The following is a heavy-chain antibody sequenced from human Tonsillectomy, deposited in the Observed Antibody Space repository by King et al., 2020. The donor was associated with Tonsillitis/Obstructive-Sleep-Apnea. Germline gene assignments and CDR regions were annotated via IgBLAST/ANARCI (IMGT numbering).Heavy chain of an antibody. CDR1: GGSFSGYY. V-gene: IGHV4-34*01. Sequence: VQLQQWGAGLLKPSETLSLTCAVYGGSFSGYYWSWIRQPPGKGLEWIGEISHSGSTNYNTSLKSRVTISVDTSRNQFSLRLTSITAPDTAVYYCAKGGLAHDAFDIWGQGTMVTVSS. CDR3: AKGGLAHDAFDI. CDR2: ISHSGST. J-gene: IGHJ3*02.